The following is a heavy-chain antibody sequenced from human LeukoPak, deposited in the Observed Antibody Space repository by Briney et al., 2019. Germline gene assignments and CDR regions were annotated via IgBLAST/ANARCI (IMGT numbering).Heavy chain of an antibody. J-gene: IGHJ3*01. D-gene: IGHD5-12*01. V-gene: IGHV3-30-3*01. Sequence: PGGSLRLSCAASGFSFSTYVMHWVRQPPGKGLEWVALISHDGSDKYYADSVKGRFTISRDNSKNTVFLQMSNLRGEDTAVYYCARSGYDAWGQGTMVTVSS. CDR2: ISHDGSDK. CDR1: GFSFSTYV. CDR3: ARSGYDA.